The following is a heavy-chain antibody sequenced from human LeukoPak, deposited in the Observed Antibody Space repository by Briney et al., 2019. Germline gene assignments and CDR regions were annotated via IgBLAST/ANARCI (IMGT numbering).Heavy chain of an antibody. CDR3: ARETSYYDGGGYYHSVHFDY. V-gene: IGHV3-30*03. Sequence: GGSLRLSCAASGFTFRSYGMHWVRQAPGKGLEWVALISYDGNNKYYADSVKGRFTVSRDNAKNSLYLQADSLRAEDTAVYYCARETSYYDGGGYYHSVHFDYWGQGTLVTVSS. J-gene: IGHJ4*02. CDR2: ISYDGNNK. D-gene: IGHD3-22*01. CDR1: GFTFRSYG.